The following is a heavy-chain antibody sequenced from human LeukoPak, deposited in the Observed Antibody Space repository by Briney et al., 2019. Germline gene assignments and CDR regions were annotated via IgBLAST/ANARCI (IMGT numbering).Heavy chain of an antibody. D-gene: IGHD1-26*01. CDR3: AREDPIVGAIFDY. CDR2: ISGSGGST. Sequence: GGSLRLSCAASGFTFSSYAMSWVRQAPGKGLEWVSAISGSGGSTYYADSVQGRFTISRDNSENTLYLQMNSLRAEDTAMYYCAREDPIVGAIFDYWGQGTLVTVSS. CDR1: GFTFSSYA. V-gene: IGHV3-23*01. J-gene: IGHJ4*02.